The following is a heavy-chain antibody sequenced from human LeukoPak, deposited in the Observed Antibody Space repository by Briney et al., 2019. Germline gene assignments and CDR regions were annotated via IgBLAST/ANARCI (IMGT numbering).Heavy chain of an antibody. CDR3: ARGVGYCSGGSCYPPSGLYYGMDV. J-gene: IGHJ6*02. V-gene: IGHV3-21*01. Sequence: KPGGSLRLSCAASGFTFSSYSMNWVRQAPGKRLEWVSSISSSSSYIYHADSVKGRFTISRDNAKNSLYLQMNSLRAEDTAVYYCARGVGYCSGGSCYPPSGLYYGMDVWGQGTTVTVSS. CDR1: GFTFSSYS. CDR2: ISSSSSYI. D-gene: IGHD2-15*01.